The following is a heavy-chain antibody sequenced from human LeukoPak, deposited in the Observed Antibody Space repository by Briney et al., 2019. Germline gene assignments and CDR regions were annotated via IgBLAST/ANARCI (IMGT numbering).Heavy chain of an antibody. V-gene: IGHV1-8*03. D-gene: IGHD4-17*01. J-gene: IGHJ4*02. CDR1: GYTFTSYD. CDR2: MNPNSGNT. Sequence: ASVKVSCKASGYTFTSYDISWVRQATGQGLEWMGWMNPNSGNTAYAQKFQGRVTITRNTSISTAYMELSSLRSEDTAVYYCARDIDYGTYFDYWGQGTLVTVSS. CDR3: ARDIDYGTYFDY.